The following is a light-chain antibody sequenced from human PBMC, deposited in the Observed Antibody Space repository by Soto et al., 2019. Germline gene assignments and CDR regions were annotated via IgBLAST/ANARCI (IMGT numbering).Light chain of an antibody. CDR1: QSVSRS. CDR3: QQNAITPPWT. J-gene: IGKJ1*01. Sequence: QLTQSPSSLSASVGDRVIITCRASQSVSRSLNWYQQKAGQAPKLLIYAASTLHSGVPSRFSGRGSGTEFTLTITSLQPEDFATYYCQQNAITPPWTFGQGTKVEVK. V-gene: IGKV1-39*01. CDR2: AAS.